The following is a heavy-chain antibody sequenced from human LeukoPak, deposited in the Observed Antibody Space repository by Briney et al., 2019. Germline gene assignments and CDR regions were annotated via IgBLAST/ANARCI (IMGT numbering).Heavy chain of an antibody. CDR3: ALRRGYDYDY. CDR2: ICPGDSDT. Sequence: GESLKISCKASGFSFTNYCIGWVRQMPGKGLEWMGIICPGDSDTRYSPSFQGQVTISADKSISTAYLQWSSLKASDTAMYYCALRRGYDYDYWGQGTLVTVSS. D-gene: IGHD5-12*01. J-gene: IGHJ4*02. CDR1: GFSFTNYC. V-gene: IGHV5-51*01.